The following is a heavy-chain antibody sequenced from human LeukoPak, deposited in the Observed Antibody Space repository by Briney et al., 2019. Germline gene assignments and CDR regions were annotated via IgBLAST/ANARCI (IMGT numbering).Heavy chain of an antibody. J-gene: IGHJ4*02. Sequence: SETLSLTCAVYGGSFSGYYWSWIRQPPGKGPEWIGEINHSGSTNYNPSLKSRVTISVDTSKNQFSLKLSSVTAADTAVYYCARGGEGSGRYVDYWGQGTLVTVSS. CDR3: ARGGEGSGRYVDY. D-gene: IGHD3-10*01. CDR1: GGSFSGYY. CDR2: INHSGST. V-gene: IGHV4-34*01.